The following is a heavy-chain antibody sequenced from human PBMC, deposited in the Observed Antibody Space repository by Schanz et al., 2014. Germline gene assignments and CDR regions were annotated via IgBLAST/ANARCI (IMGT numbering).Heavy chain of an antibody. CDR3: AREDTTFDY. CDR2: ISSSSGTI. CDR1: GFTFTTYS. Sequence: EVQLVESGGGLVQPGGSLRLSCAASGFTFTTYSMNWVRQAPGKGLEWVSYISSSSGTIYYADSMKGRFTISRDNAKNSLYLQINSLRDEDTAVYYCAREDTTFDYWGQGILVTVSS. J-gene: IGHJ4*02. V-gene: IGHV3-48*02. D-gene: IGHD1-26*01.